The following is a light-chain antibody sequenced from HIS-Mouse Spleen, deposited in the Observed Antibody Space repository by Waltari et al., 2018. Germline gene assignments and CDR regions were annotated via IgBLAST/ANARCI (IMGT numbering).Light chain of an antibody. J-gene: IGLJ2*01. CDR3: SSDAGGYTVV. CDR1: SSDVGSYNL. CDR2: EGS. V-gene: IGLV2-23*01. Sequence: QSALTQPASVSGSPGQSITISCTGTSSDVGSYNLLSWYQQHPGKAPKLMIEEGSKRPAWASNRFSGSKSGNTAFLTISGLQADDEAYYCYSSDAGGYTVVFGGGTKLTVL.